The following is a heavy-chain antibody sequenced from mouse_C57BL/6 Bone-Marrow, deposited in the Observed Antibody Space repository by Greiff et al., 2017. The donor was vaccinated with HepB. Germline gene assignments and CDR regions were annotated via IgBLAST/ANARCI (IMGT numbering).Heavy chain of an antibody. CDR3: ARWNYGSSH. CDR2: INPGSGGT. D-gene: IGHD1-1*01. V-gene: IGHV1-54*01. Sequence: VQLVESGAELVRPGTSVKVSCKASGYAFTNYLIEWVKQRPGQGLEWIGVINPGSGGTYYNEKFKGKATLTADKSSSTAYMQLSSLTSEDSAVYFCARWNYGSSHWGQGTTLTVSS. J-gene: IGHJ2*01. CDR1: GYAFTNYL.